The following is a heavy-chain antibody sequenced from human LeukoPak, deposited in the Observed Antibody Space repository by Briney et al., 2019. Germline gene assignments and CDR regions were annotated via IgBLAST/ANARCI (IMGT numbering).Heavy chain of an antibody. CDR2: IYNSGST. Sequence: SETLSLTCIVSGGSISRGSYYWNWIRQPAGKGLEWMGRIYNSGSTNYNPSLKSRVSISTDMSKNQFSLKLSSVTAADTAVYYCARGQRWWLANDYWGQGTLVTVSS. J-gene: IGHJ4*02. CDR3: ARGQRWWLANDY. D-gene: IGHD2-15*01. CDR1: GGSISRGSYY. V-gene: IGHV4-61*02.